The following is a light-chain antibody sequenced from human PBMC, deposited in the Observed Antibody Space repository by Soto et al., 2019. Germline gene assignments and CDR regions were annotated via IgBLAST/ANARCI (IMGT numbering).Light chain of an antibody. CDR2: DVS. CDR1: SSDVGGYNY. CDR3: SSHRSSITVV. V-gene: IGLV2-14*01. J-gene: IGLJ2*01. Sequence: QSALTQPASVSGSPGQSITISCTGTSSDVGGYNYVSWYQQHPGKAPKLMIYDVSKRPSGVSNRFSGSKSGNTASLTISGLQGEDLVEYYCSSHRSSITVVFGGGTKVTVL.